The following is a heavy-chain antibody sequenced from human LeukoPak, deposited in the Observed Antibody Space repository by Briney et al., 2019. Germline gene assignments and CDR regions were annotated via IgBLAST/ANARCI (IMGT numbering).Heavy chain of an antibody. CDR2: INPNSGGT. Sequence: ASVKVSCEASGYTFTGYYMHWVRQAPGQGLEWMGWINPNSGGTNYAQKFQGWVTMTRDTSISTAYMELSRLRSDDTAVYYCARGVVDTAEFDIWGQGTMVTVSS. D-gene: IGHD5-18*01. J-gene: IGHJ3*02. CDR1: GYTFTGYY. V-gene: IGHV1-2*04. CDR3: ARGVVDTAEFDI.